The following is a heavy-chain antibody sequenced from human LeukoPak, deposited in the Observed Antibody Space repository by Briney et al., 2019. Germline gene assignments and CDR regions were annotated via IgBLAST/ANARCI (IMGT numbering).Heavy chain of an antibody. V-gene: IGHV4-39*01. Sequence: PSETLSLTCTVSGGSISSSSYYWGWIRQPPGKGLEWIGSIYYSGSTYYNPSLKSRVTISVDTSKNQFSLKLSSVTAADTAVYYCARLLTSDFWSGYPHGAFDIWGQGTMVTVSS. CDR3: ARLLTSDFWSGYPHGAFDI. D-gene: IGHD3-3*01. CDR2: IYYSGST. CDR1: GGSISSSSYY. J-gene: IGHJ3*02.